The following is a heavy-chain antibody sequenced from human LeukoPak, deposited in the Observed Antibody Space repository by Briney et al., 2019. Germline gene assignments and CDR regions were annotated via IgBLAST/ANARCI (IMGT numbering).Heavy chain of an antibody. CDR1: GGSINSYY. CDR2: ASTSGST. Sequence: SETLSLTCTVSGGSINSYYWSWIRRPAGKGLEWIGRASTSGSTNYNPSLKSRVIMSVDTSKNQFSLKLTSVTAADTAMYYCTCFIPITDSWGQGTLVTVSS. CDR3: TCFIPITDS. J-gene: IGHJ4*02. D-gene: IGHD3-10*01. V-gene: IGHV4-4*07.